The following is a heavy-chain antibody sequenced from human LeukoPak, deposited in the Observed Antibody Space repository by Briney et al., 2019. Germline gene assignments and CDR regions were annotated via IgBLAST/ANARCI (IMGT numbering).Heavy chain of an antibody. J-gene: IGHJ3*02. Sequence: SETLSLTCTVSGYSIRNGYNWGWIRLSPGKGLEWLGSIYQSGSTYDNPSLKSRVTLSIDTSKNQFSLKLSSVTAADTAVYYCARVGYYDSEGYFSAFDTWGQGTMVTVSS. CDR1: GYSIRNGYN. CDR2: IYQSGST. D-gene: IGHD3-22*01. V-gene: IGHV4-38-2*02. CDR3: ARVGYYDSEGYFSAFDT.